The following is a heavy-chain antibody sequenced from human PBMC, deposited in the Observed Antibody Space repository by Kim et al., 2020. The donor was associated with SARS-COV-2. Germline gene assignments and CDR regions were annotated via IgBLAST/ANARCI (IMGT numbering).Heavy chain of an antibody. D-gene: IGHD5-18*01. J-gene: IGHJ5*02. V-gene: IGHV1-18*01. Sequence: KRQGRVTMTTDTSTSTAYMELRSLRSDDTAVYYCARDPGARLWLRYWFDPWGQGTLVTVSS. CDR3: ARDPGARLWLRYWFDP.